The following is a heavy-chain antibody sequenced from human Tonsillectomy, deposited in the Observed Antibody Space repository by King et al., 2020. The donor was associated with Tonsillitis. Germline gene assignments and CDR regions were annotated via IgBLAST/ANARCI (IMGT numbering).Heavy chain of an antibody. CDR1: GFTFSNYD. J-gene: IGHJ6*02. V-gene: IGHV3-33*05. Sequence: QLVQSGGGVVQPGRSLRLSCAASGFTFSNYDMHWVRQAPGKGLEWVAVISYDGSNKYYAESVKGRFTISRDNSKNTLFLQMNSLRVEDTAVYYCTRGGDLCCGSCPYYGMDVWGQGATVTGS. CDR2: ISYDGSNK. CDR3: TRGGDLCCGSCPYYGMDV. D-gene: IGHD2-15*01.